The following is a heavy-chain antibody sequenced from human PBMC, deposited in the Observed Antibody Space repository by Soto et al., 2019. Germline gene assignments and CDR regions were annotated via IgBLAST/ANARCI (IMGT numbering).Heavy chain of an antibody. V-gene: IGHV3-15*01. D-gene: IGHD3-16*01. J-gene: IGHJ5*02. CDR2: INRKSDGGTT. CDR1: GFTFINAW. Sequence: EVQLVESGGGLVKPGGSVRLSCAASGFTFINAWMHWVRQAPGKGLEWVGRINRKSDGGTTDYAAPVKDRFTISRDVSKNTWYLRINSLKTEDTGVYYCTTYDYVWGSWPVRFDPLGQGTLVTVSS. CDR3: TTYDYVWGSWPVRFDP.